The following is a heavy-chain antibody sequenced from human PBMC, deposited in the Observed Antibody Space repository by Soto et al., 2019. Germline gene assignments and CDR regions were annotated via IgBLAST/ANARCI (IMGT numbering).Heavy chain of an antibody. V-gene: IGHV3-23*04. CDR2: ITGSGADT. J-gene: IGHJ4*02. Sequence: EVQLVESGGGFIQPGGSLRLSCTASGFTFMNSVMSWVRQSPGKGLEWVSAITGSGADTYHADSVKGRFTISRDNTQDTLYLQMNSLKAEDTAVYYCAKGSANSRPYYFDYWGQGTLVTVSS. CDR1: GFTFMNSV. D-gene: IGHD6-13*01. CDR3: AKGSANSRPYYFDY.